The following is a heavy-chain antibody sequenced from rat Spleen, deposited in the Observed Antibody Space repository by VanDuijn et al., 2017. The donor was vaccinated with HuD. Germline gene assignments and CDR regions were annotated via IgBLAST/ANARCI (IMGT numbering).Heavy chain of an antibody. CDR3: ARLDYPGITPFDH. CDR2: IFYDGSST. V-gene: IGHV5-7*01. Sequence: EVQLVESGGGLVQPGRSLKLSCAASGFTFSDYNMAWVRQAPKKGLEWVATIFYDGSSTYYRDSVKGRFTISRDNAKSSLYLQMDSLRSEDTATYYCARLDYPGITPFDHWGQGVMVTVSS. J-gene: IGHJ2*01. CDR1: GFTFSDYN. D-gene: IGHD1-4*01.